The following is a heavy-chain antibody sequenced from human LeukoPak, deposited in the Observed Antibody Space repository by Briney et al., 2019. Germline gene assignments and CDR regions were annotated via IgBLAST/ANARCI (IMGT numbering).Heavy chain of an antibody. D-gene: IGHD3-10*01. V-gene: IGHV4-34*01. Sequence: SETLSLTCSVYGGSFSGYFWSWIRQPPGKGLEWIGEINRSGSTTYNPSLKSRVTISVDTSKNQFSLKLNSVTAADTAVYYCARFGTYWGQGILVTVSS. CDR2: INRSGST. CDR1: GGSFSGYF. J-gene: IGHJ4*02. CDR3: ARFGTY.